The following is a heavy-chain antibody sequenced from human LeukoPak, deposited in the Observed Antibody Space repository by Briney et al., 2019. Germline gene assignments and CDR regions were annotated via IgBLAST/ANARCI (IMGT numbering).Heavy chain of an antibody. Sequence: SETLSLTCAVYGGSFSGYYWSWIRQPPGKGLEWVGEINHSGSTNYNPSLKSRVTISVDTSKNQFSLELSSVTAADTAVYYCARGYCSGGSCYSWFDPWGQGTLVTVSS. CDR1: GGSFSGYY. J-gene: IGHJ5*02. CDR3: ARGYCSGGSCYSWFDP. V-gene: IGHV4-34*01. D-gene: IGHD2-15*01. CDR2: INHSGST.